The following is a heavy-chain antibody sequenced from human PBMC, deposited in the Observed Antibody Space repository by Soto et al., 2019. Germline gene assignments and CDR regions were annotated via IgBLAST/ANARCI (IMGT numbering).Heavy chain of an antibody. CDR1: GGSISSGGYS. CDR2: IDHSGSN. D-gene: IGHD1-1*01. Sequence: QLQLQESGSGLVRPSQTLSLTCAVSGGSISSGGYSWNWIRQPPGKGLECIGYIDHSGSNLYNPSLKSRVTISVDKSKNQFSLKLTSVTAADTAVYYCARDQLEGNWFYPWGQGTLVTVSS. V-gene: IGHV4-30-2*01. CDR3: ARDQLEGNWFYP. J-gene: IGHJ5*02.